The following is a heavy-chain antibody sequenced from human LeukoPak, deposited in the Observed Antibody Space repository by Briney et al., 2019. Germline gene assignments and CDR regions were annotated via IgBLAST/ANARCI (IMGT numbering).Heavy chain of an antibody. Sequence: PGGSLRLSCAASGFTFSSYGMHWVRQAPGKGLEWVAVISYDGSNKYYADSVKGRFTISRDNSKNTLYLQMNSLRAEDTAVYYCAKPGATTGGYWFDYWGQGTLVTVSS. CDR3: AKPGATTGGYWFDY. CDR1: GFTFSSYG. J-gene: IGHJ4*02. CDR2: ISYDGSNK. D-gene: IGHD1-26*01. V-gene: IGHV3-30*18.